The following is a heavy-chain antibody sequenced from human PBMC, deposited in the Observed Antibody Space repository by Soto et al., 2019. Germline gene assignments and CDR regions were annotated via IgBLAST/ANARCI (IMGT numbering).Heavy chain of an antibody. CDR3: AKDAVSGDGIWLLDS. CDR2: LLRSGSTT. Sequence: GSLRLSCAASGFTFTNYAMTWARQAPGKGLEWVSSLLRSGSTTYYADSVKGRFTISSDISANSLYLQMDSLRAEDTAVYYCAKDAVSGDGIWLLDSWGQGTVVTVSS. J-gene: IGHJ4*02. CDR1: GFTFTNYA. D-gene: IGHD4-17*01. V-gene: IGHV3-23*01.